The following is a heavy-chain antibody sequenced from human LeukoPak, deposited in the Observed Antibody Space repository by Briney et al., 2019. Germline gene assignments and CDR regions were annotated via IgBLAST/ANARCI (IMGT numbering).Heavy chain of an antibody. CDR1: GYSFSNYW. J-gene: IGHJ6*02. CDR3: ARLRGYDTYYYYYYGMDV. V-gene: IGHV5-10-1*01. Sequence: GESLKISCKGSGYSFSNYWIGWVRQMPGKGLEWMGRIDPSDSYTNYSPSFQGHVTISADKSISTAYLQWSSLKASDTAMYYCARLRGYDTYYYYYYGMDVWGQGTTVTVSS. D-gene: IGHD5-18*01. CDR2: IDPSDSYT.